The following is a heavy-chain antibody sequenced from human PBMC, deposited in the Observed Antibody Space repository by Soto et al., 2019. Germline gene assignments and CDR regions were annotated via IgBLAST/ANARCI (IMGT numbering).Heavy chain of an antibody. CDR1: RFTFGDYP. CDR3: AKTAATPIGDFVFDR. J-gene: IGHJ5*02. Sequence: EVQLVESGGALVQPGGSLRLSCVASRFTFGDYPMNWVRQAPGKGLEWVSGISDTSIDTYYADSVKGRFTISRDNSQSMLFLHMSSLRAEDTALYYCAKTAATPIGDFVFDRWGQGTLVTVSS. D-gene: IGHD4-17*01. CDR2: ISDTSIDT. V-gene: IGHV3-23*04.